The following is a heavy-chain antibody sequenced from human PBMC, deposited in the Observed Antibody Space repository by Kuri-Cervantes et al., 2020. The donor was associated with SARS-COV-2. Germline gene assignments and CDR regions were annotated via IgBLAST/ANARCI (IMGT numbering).Heavy chain of an antibody. CDR3: ARDDSFDY. J-gene: IGHJ4*02. CDR2: IGTAGDT. Sequence: GESLKISCAACGFTFISYDMHWVRQATGKCLEWVSAIGTAGDTYYPGSVKGRFTISRDNAKNSLYLQMNSLRAEDTAVYYCARDDSFDYWGQGTLVTVSS. CDR1: GFTFISYD. V-gene: IGHV3-13*01.